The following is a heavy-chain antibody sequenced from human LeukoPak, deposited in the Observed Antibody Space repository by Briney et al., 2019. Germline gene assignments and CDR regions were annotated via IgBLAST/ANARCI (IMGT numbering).Heavy chain of an antibody. CDR2: MNPNSGKT. Sequence: GASVKVSCKASGYTFTSYDINWVRQATGQGLEWMGWMNPNSGKTGYAQKFQGRVTMTRDTSISTAYMELSSLRSDDTAVYYCARWAAARAVDYWGQGTLVTVSS. CDR1: GYTFTSYD. V-gene: IGHV1-8*01. J-gene: IGHJ4*02. D-gene: IGHD6-13*01. CDR3: ARWAAARAVDY.